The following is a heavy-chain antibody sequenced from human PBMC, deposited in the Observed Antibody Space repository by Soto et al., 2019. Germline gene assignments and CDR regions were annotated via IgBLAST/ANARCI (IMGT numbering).Heavy chain of an antibody. CDR2: ISGSGATT. CDR1: GFTFSSYA. CDR3: AKGGYNYGFLFDC. D-gene: IGHD5-18*01. V-gene: IGHV3-23*01. J-gene: IGHJ4*02. Sequence: GSLRLSCAASGFTFSSYAMTWVRQAPGKGLDWVSGISGSGATTYYADSVKGRFTISRDNSKNTLFLQMNSLRAEDTAVYYCAKGGYNYGFLFDCWGQGT.